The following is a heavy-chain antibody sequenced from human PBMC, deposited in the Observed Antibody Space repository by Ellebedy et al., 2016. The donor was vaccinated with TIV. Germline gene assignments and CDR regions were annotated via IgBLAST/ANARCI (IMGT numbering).Heavy chain of an antibody. CDR2: IRQEGDEI. V-gene: IGHV3-7*01. J-gene: IGHJ5*02. Sequence: GESLKISCAASGFNFRSYWMTWVRQAPGKGLEWVAKIRQEGDEIYYVESVKGRFTISRDNAKNSLFLLMNSLGVEDTAVYYCARRASYGDYAVQVNPWFDPWGQGTLVTVSS. CDR1: GFNFRSYW. D-gene: IGHD4-17*01. CDR3: ARRASYGDYAVQVNPWFDP.